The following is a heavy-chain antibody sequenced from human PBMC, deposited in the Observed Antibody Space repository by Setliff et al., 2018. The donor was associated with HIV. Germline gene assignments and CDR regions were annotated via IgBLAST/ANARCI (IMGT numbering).Heavy chain of an antibody. V-gene: IGHV4-31*03. CDR2: IYYSGST. Sequence: SETLSLTCTVSGGSISSGGYYWSWIRQHPGKGLEWIGYIYYSGSTYYNPSLKSRVTISVDTSKNQFSLKLSSVTAADTAVYYCARVPPLKAFGGVISLYHFDYWGQGTLVTVSS. CDR3: ARVPPLKAFGGVISLYHFDY. D-gene: IGHD3-16*02. J-gene: IGHJ4*02. CDR1: GGSISSGGYY.